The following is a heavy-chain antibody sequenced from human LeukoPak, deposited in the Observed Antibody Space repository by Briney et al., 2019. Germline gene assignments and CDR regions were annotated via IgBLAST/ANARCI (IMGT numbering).Heavy chain of an antibody. CDR3: ARGGHLDWFDP. V-gene: IGHV4-59*01. Sequence: SETLSLTCTVSGGSISSYYWSWIRQPPGKGLEWIGYIYDSGSTNYNPSVKSRVTISVDTSKNQFSLKLSSVTAADTAVYYCARGGHLDWFDPWGQGTLVTVSS. CDR1: GGSISSYY. J-gene: IGHJ5*02. D-gene: IGHD5-24*01. CDR2: IYDSGST.